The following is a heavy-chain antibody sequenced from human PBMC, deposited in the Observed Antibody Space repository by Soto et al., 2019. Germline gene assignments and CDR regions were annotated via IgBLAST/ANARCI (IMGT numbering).Heavy chain of an antibody. CDR1: GFMFSGSS. Sequence: EVQLVESGGGVVQPGGSLKLSCAASGFMFSGSSIHWVRLASGKRLEWVGRIRTKVNNFATAYGASVRGRFFISRDDSKDTAYLQMNNLSTEDTAIYYCSSVFVGRTWPFDHWGQGTLVTVSS. CDR3: SSVFVGRTWPFDH. V-gene: IGHV3-73*02. J-gene: IGHJ4*02. CDR2: IRTKVNNFAT. D-gene: IGHD1-26*01.